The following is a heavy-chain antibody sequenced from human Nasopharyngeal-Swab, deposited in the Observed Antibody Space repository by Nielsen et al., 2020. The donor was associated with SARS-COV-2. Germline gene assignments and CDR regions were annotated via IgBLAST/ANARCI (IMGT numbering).Heavy chain of an antibody. CDR2: ISGSGFTT. CDR1: GFSFSSYD. D-gene: IGHD3-16*01. CDR3: ARETLGYYYYMDV. J-gene: IGHJ6*03. Sequence: GESLKIPCAASGFSFSSYDMSWVRQAPGKGLEWVSSISGSGFTTNYADSVKGRFTISRDNSENTLFLQMNSLRAEDTALYYCARETLGYYYYMDVWGKGTTVTVSS. V-gene: IGHV3-23*01.